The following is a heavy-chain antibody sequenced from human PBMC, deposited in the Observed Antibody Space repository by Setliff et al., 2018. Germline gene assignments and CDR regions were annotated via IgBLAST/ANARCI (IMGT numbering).Heavy chain of an antibody. CDR3: ARGPQKFYSDTSGYYYDALYYYYMDV. CDR1: GATFSSYG. D-gene: IGHD3-22*01. J-gene: IGHJ6*03. V-gene: IGHV1-69*05. Sequence: SVKVSCKASGATFSSYGISWVRQAPGQGLEWMAGTIPIFGTTEYAQKFQGRLTIITDESTNTAFMQLSSLRSEDTAVYYCARGPQKFYSDTSGYYYDALYYYYMDVWGKGTTVTVSS. CDR2: TIPIFGTT.